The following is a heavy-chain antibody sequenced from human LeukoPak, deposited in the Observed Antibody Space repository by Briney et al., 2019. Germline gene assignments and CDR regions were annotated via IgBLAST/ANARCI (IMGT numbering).Heavy chain of an antibody. CDR2: ISGYNGNT. J-gene: IGHJ4*02. Sequence: ASVKVSCKASGYTFTGYYMHWVRQAPGQGLEWMGWISGYNGNTHFAQKLQGRVTMTTDTSTNTAYMELRSLRSDDTAVYYCARVYGGNYYFDYWGQGTLVTVSS. D-gene: IGHD4-23*01. CDR1: GYTFTGYY. CDR3: ARVYGGNYYFDY. V-gene: IGHV1-18*04.